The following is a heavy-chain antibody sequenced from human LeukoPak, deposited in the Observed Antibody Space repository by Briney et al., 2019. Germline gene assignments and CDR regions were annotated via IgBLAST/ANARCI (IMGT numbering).Heavy chain of an antibody. D-gene: IGHD3-3*02. CDR2: ISDSDGGT. J-gene: IGHJ4*02. V-gene: IGHV3-23*01. Sequence: GGSLRLSCAASGFTFSSFAMSWVRLAPGKGLEWVSTISDSDGGTYYADSVKGRFTISRDNSKNTLYLQMNSLRAEDTAVYYCARQRADRIFGVVMGFGLDYWGRGTLVTVSS. CDR3: ARQRADRIFGVVMGFGLDY. CDR1: GFTFSSFA.